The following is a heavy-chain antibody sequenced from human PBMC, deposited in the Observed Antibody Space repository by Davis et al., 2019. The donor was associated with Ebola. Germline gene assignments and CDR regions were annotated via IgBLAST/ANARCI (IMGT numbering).Heavy chain of an antibody. Sequence: GESLKISCAASGFTFSTYAMSWVRQTPGKGLEWVAFIGVSGRPTYYADSVMGRFTISRDNSENTLYLHIYSLRVDDTAIYYCAKGLYGGSYGCYFDYWGQGALVSVSS. D-gene: IGHD1-26*01. CDR1: GFTFSTYA. V-gene: IGHV3-23*01. CDR2: IGVSGRPT. CDR3: AKGLYGGSYGCYFDY. J-gene: IGHJ4*02.